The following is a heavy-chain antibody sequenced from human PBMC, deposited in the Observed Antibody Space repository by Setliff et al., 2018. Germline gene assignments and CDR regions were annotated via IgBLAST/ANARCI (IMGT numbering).Heavy chain of an antibody. V-gene: IGHV4-4*02. D-gene: IGHD3-22*01. CDR3: VRGDRSVYCYIVFDY. J-gene: IGHJ4*02. Sequence: ASETLSLTCAVSGCSISSSNWWSWVRQPPGKGLEWIGEIYHSGSTNYNPSLKSRVTISLDTSKNHFSQKQSSVTTAVTAVYYCVRGDRSVYCYIVFDYWGQGKLVTVS. CDR1: GCSISSSNW. CDR2: IYHSGST.